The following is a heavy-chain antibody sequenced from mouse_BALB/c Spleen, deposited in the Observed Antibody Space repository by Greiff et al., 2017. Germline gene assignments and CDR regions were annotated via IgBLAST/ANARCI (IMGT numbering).Heavy chain of an antibody. CDR3: AREKETDRATFAY. Sequence: EVKLVESGPGLVKPSQSLSLTCTVTGYSITSDYAWNWIRQFPGNKLEWMGYISYSGSTSYNPSLKSRISLTRDTSKNQFFLQLNSVTTEDTATYYCAREKETDRATFAYWGQGTLVTVSA. J-gene: IGHJ3*01. CDR2: ISYSGST. V-gene: IGHV3-2*02. CDR1: GYSITSDYA. D-gene: IGHD3-2*01.